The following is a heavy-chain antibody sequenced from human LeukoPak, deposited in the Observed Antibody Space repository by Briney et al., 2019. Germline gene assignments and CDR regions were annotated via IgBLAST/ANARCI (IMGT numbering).Heavy chain of an antibody. CDR2: ISGYNGNT. Sequence: ASVKVSCKASGYTFTSYAISWVRQAPGQGLEWMGWISGYNGNTNSAQKLQGRVSMTTDTSTSTAYMELKSLRSDDTAMYYCARGRALVAASANDYWGQGTLVTVSS. CDR1: GYTFTSYA. D-gene: IGHD6-13*01. V-gene: IGHV1-18*01. CDR3: ARGRALVAASANDY. J-gene: IGHJ4*02.